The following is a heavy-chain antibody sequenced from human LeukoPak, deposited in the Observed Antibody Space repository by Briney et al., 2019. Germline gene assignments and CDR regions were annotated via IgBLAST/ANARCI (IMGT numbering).Heavy chain of an antibody. CDR3: ARSYYYDSSGYDY. J-gene: IGHJ4*02. CDR1: GFTVSSNY. D-gene: IGHD3-22*01. V-gene: IGHV3-66*01. CDR2: IYSGGST. Sequence: GGSLRLSCAASGFTVSSNYMSWVRQAPGKGLEWVSVIYSGGSTYYADSVKGRFTISRDNSKNTLYLQMNSLRAEDTAVYYCARSYYYDSSGYDYWGQGTLVTVSS.